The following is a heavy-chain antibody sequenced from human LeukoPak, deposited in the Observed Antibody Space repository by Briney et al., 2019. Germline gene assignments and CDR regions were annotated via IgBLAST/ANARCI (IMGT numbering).Heavy chain of an antibody. CDR2: ISSSGSTI. CDR3: ARVLVRGVIIGHPQRCY. Sequence: GRSLRLSCAASGFTFSSYGMHWVRQAPGKGLEWVSYISSSGSTIYYADSVKGRFTISRDNAKNSLYLQMNSLRAEDTAVYYCARVLVRGVIIGHPQRCYWGQRTLVTVSS. V-gene: IGHV3-48*04. CDR1: GFTFSSYG. J-gene: IGHJ4*02. D-gene: IGHD3-10*01.